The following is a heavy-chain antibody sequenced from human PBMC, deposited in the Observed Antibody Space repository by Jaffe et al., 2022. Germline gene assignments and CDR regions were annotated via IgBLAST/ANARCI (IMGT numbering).Heavy chain of an antibody. V-gene: IGHV4-34*01. Sequence: QVQLQQWGAGLLKPSETLSLTCAVYGGSFSGYYWSWIRQPPGKGLEWIGEINHSGSTNYNPSLKSRVTISVDTSKNQFSLKLSSVTAADTAVYYCARGRLYYDFWSGPDYYYYYMDVWGKGTTVTVSS. D-gene: IGHD3-3*01. CDR3: ARGRLYYDFWSGPDYYYYYMDV. CDR2: INHSGST. J-gene: IGHJ6*03. CDR1: GGSFSGYY.